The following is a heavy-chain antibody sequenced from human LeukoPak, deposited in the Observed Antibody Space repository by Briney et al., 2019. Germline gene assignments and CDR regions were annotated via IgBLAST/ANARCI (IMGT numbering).Heavy chain of an antibody. CDR3: AREMYYDFWSGQQNWFDP. D-gene: IGHD3-3*01. J-gene: IGHJ5*02. CDR2: INPSGGST. Sequence: ASVKVSCKASGYTFTSYYMHWVRHAPGQGLEWMGIINPSGGSTSYAQKFQGRVTMTRDTSTSTVYMELSSLRSEDTAVYYCAREMYYDFWSGQQNWFDPWGQGTLVTVSS. CDR1: GYTFTSYY. V-gene: IGHV1-46*01.